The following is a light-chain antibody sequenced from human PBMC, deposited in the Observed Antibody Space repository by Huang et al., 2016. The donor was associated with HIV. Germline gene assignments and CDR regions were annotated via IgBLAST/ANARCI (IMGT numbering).Light chain of an antibody. J-gene: IGKJ2*01. V-gene: IGKV2D-29*01. Sequence: DVVMTQTQLSLSVTPGQPASISCKSSQSLLHRDVKTYLYWYLQKPGQPPQLLIYEVSNRYAGVPDRFSGSGSGTDFTVKISRVEAEDVGVYYCMHSTQHPYTFGQGTKLEIK. CDR1: QSLLHRDVKTY. CDR3: MHSTQHPYT. CDR2: EVS.